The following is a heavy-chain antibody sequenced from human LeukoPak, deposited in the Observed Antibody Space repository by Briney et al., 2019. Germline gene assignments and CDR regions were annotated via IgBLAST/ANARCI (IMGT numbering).Heavy chain of an antibody. J-gene: IGHJ4*02. CDR2: FDPEDGET. CDR1: GYTLTELS. CDR3: ATGRYYYDSSGLGSVDY. D-gene: IGHD3-22*01. V-gene: IGHV1-24*01. Sequence: ASVKVSCKVSGYTLTELSMHWVRQAPGKGLEWMGGFDPEDGETIYAQKFQGRVIMTEYTSTDTAYMELSSLRSEDTAVYYCATGRYYYDSSGLGSVDYWGQGTLVTVSS.